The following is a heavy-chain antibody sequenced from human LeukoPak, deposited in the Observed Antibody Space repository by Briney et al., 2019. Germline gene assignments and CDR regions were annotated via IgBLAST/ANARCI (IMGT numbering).Heavy chain of an antibody. D-gene: IGHD6-13*01. V-gene: IGHV3-11*06. J-gene: IGHJ6*04. CDR3: AREAAASTGYYYYYGMDV. CDR2: ISSSSSYT. Sequence: GGSLRLSCAASGFTFSDYYMSWIRQAPGKGLEWVSYISSSSSYTNYADSVKGRFTISRDNAKNSLYLQMNSLRAEDTAVYYCAREAAASTGYYYYYGMDVWGKGTTVTVSS. CDR1: GFTFSDYY.